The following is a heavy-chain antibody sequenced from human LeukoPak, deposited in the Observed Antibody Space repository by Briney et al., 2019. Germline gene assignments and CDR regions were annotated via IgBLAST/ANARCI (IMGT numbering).Heavy chain of an antibody. J-gene: IGHJ4*02. Sequence: GGSLRLSCAASGFTVSSNYKSWVRQAPGKGLEWVSVIYSGGSTYYADSVKGRFTISRDNSKNTLYLQMNSLRAEDTAVYYCARLKTGDLSGDYWGQGTLVTVPS. CDR1: GFTVSSNY. CDR3: ARLKTGDLSGDY. D-gene: IGHD7-27*01. V-gene: IGHV3-53*01. CDR2: IYSGGST.